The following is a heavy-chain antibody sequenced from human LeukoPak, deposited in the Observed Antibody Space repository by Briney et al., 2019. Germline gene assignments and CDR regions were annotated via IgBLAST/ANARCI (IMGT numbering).Heavy chain of an antibody. CDR3: TRRTVTTDAFDI. J-gene: IGHJ3*02. CDR1: GFTFGDYA. CDR2: IRSKAYGGTT. V-gene: IGHV3-49*04. Sequence: PGRSLRLSCTASGFTFGDYAMSWVRQAPGKGLEWVGFIRSKAYGGTTEYAASVKGRFTISRDDSKSIAYLQLNSLKTEDTAVYCCTRRTVTTDAFDIWGQGTTVTVSS. D-gene: IGHD4-17*01.